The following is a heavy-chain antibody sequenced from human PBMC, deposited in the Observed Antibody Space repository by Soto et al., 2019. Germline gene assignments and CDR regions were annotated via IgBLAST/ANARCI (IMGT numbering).Heavy chain of an antibody. CDR2: IIPILGIA. Sequence: QVQLVQSGAEVKKPGSSVKVSCKASGGTFSSYTISWVRQAPGQGLEWMGRIIPILGIANYAQKFQGRVTITADKSTSTAYMELSSLRSEDTAVYYCARVYGSGSYYDKRATWGMDVWGKGTTVTVSS. CDR1: GGTFSSYT. CDR3: ARVYGSGSYYDKRATWGMDV. V-gene: IGHV1-69*02. J-gene: IGHJ6*04. D-gene: IGHD3-10*01.